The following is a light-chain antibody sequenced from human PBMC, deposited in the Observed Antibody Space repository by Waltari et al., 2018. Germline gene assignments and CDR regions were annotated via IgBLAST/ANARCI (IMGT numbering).Light chain of an antibody. CDR1: QSVYTSYNKND. Sequence: DIVMTQSPDSLAVSLGERATINCRSSQSVYTSYNKNDLAWYQQKPGQPPKLPIYWASTRESGVPDRFGGSGSGTDFTLTISSLQAEDVAVYYCHQYYEVPWTFGQGTKVEI. CDR2: WAS. CDR3: HQYYEVPWT. J-gene: IGKJ1*01. V-gene: IGKV4-1*01.